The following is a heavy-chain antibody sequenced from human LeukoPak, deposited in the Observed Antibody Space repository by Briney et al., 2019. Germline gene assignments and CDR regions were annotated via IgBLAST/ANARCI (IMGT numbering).Heavy chain of an antibody. J-gene: IGHJ5*02. CDR2: ISGNGGST. Sequence: GGTLRLSCAASGFTFSSYGMSWVRQAPGKGLEWVSGISGNGGSTYYADSVKGRFTISRDNSKNTLYLQMNSLRAEDTALYYCARDRYGVAAEGNWFDPWGQGTLVTVSS. D-gene: IGHD6-13*01. V-gene: IGHV3-23*01. CDR3: ARDRYGVAAEGNWFDP. CDR1: GFTFSSYG.